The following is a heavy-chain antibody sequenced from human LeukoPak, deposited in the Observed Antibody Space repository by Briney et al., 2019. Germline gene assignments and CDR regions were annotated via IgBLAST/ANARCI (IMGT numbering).Heavy chain of an antibody. J-gene: IGHJ3*01. Sequence: GGSLRLSCVASGFTFSTYDMQWVRQAPGKGLEWVSGINRSGRTYYTDSVKGRFTISRDNSKSTLYLEMNGLRAEDTAVYYCAQGGYFAFDFWGQGTMVTVSS. V-gene: IGHV3-23*01. D-gene: IGHD2-2*03. CDR2: INRSGRT. CDR3: AQGGYFAFDF. CDR1: GFTFSTYD.